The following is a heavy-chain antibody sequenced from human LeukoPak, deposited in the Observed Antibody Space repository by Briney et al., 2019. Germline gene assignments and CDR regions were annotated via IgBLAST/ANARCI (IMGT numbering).Heavy chain of an antibody. D-gene: IGHD4-17*01. V-gene: IGHV3-30*04. CDR3: ARDMGDYGDYPYFDY. CDR2: ISYDGSNK. J-gene: IGHJ4*02. CDR1: GFTFSSYA. Sequence: GGSLRLSCAASGFTFSSYAMHWVRQAPGKGLEWVAVISYDGSNKYYADSVKGRFTISRDNSKNTLYLQMNSLRAEDTAVYYCARDMGDYGDYPYFDYWGQGTLVTVSS.